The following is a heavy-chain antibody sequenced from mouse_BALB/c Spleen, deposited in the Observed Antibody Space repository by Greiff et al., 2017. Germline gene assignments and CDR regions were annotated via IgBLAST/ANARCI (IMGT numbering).Heavy chain of an antibody. J-gene: IGHJ2*01. CDR1: GYTFTSYY. V-gene: IGHV1S81*02. CDR3: TMGVYYGSSDFDY. D-gene: IGHD1-1*01. CDR2: INPSNGGT. Sequence: VQLQQSGAELVKPGASVKLSCKASGYTFTSYYMYWVKQRPGQGLEWIGGINPSNGGTNFNEKFKSKATLTVDKSSSTAYMQLSSLTSEDSAVYYCTMGVYYGSSDFDYWGQGTTLTVSS.